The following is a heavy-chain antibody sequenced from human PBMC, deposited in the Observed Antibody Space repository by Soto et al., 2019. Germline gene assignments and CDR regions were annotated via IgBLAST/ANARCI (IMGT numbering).Heavy chain of an antibody. J-gene: IGHJ5*02. D-gene: IGHD6-6*01. Sequence: PSATLSLTCTVSGGSISSYYWRWIRQPPGKGLEWIGYIYYSGSTNYNPSLKSRVTISVDTSKNQFSLKLSSVTAADTAVYYCARTSTAARPSNWFDPWGQGTLVTV. V-gene: IGHV4-59*08. CDR3: ARTSTAARPSNWFDP. CDR1: GGSISSYY. CDR2: IYYSGST.